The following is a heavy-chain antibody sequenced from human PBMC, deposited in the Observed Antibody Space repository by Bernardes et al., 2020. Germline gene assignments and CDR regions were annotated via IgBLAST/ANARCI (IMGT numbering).Heavy chain of an antibody. Sequence: GGSLRLSCAASGFTFSSYSMNWVRQAPGKGLEWVSSISSSSSYIYYADSVKGRFTISRDNAKNTLYLQMNSLRAEDTAVYYCATGSGHGFDIWGQGTMVTVSS. CDR3: ATGSGHGFDI. J-gene: IGHJ3*02. CDR1: GFTFSSYS. D-gene: IGHD6-19*01. CDR2: ISSSSSYI. V-gene: IGHV3-21*01.